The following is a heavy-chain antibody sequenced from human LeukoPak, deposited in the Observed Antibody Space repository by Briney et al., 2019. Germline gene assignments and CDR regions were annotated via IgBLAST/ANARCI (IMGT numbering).Heavy chain of an antibody. CDR3: ARDGPGPSGNYIDF. V-gene: IGHV3-21*01. D-gene: IGHD1-26*01. Sequence: KTAGSLRLSCAASGFTISSYSMNWVRKAPGRGLEWDSSISGSSSYKYYADSVKGRFTISRDNAKSSLCLQMNSLRAEDTAVYYCARDGPGPSGNYIDFWGLGTLVTVSS. CDR2: ISGSSSYK. J-gene: IGHJ4*02. CDR1: GFTISSYS.